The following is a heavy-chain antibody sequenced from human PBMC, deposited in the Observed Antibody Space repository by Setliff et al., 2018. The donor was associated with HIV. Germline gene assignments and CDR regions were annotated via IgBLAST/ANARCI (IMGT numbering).Heavy chain of an antibody. V-gene: IGHV4-34*01. CDR1: GESVSGYY. J-gene: IGHJ5*02. CDR3: ARGLTSRRGNWFDP. Sequence: SETLSLTCAVFGESVSGYYWSWIRQPPGKGLEWIGEINHTGSTNYSPSLRSRVIMSVDTSQNLFSLILTSVTAADTAVYYCARGLTSRRGNWFDPWGQGTLVTVSS. CDR2: INHTGST. D-gene: IGHD3-10*01.